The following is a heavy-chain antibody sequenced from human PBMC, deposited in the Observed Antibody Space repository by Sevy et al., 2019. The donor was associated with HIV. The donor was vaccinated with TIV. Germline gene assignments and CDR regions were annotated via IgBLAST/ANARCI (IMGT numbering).Heavy chain of an antibody. CDR2: ISSSSSYI. V-gene: IGHV3-21*01. CDR3: ARGPLAGSGRHGYFDY. CDR1: GFTFSSYS. D-gene: IGHD3-10*01. J-gene: IGHJ4*02. Sequence: GGSLRLSCAASGFTFSSYSMNWVRQAPGKGLEWVSSISSSSSYIYYADSVKGRFTISRDNAKNSLYLQMNSLRAEDTAVYYCARGPLAGSGRHGYFDYWGQRTLVTVSS.